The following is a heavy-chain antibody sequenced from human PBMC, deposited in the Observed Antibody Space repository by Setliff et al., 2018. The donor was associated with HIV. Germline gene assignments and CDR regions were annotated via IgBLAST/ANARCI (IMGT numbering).Heavy chain of an antibody. CDR2: IHEKGHT. CDR3: ARHRQWHLLPDH. D-gene: IGHD6-19*01. CDR1: GGPISTDHN. V-gene: IGHV4-39*01. Sequence: SGTLSLTCTVSGGPISTDHNWGWFRQPPGKGLEWIAGIHEKGHTYYNPSLKSRVTILMDTSNKQFSVRLRSVTAADTATYYCARHRQWHLLPDHWGQGVWVTVSS. J-gene: IGHJ4*02.